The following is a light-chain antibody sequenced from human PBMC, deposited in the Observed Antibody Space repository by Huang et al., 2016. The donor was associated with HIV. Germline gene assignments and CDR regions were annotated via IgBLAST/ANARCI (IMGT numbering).Light chain of an antibody. V-gene: IGKV1-12*01. CDR2: GTS. CDR3: QQSNSFPLLT. Sequence: DIQMTQSPSSVSAFVGDRVTITCRASQGISTWLAWYQQKPGKAPKLLLYGTSTFQNGVPSRFSGSGSGTDFTLTISSLQPEDFATYYGQQSNSFPLLTFGGGTKVELK. J-gene: IGKJ4*01. CDR1: QGISTW.